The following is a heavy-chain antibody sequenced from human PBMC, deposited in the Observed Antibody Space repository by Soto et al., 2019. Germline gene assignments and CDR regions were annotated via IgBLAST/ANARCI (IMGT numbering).Heavy chain of an antibody. J-gene: IGHJ4*02. V-gene: IGHV1-69*12. CDR1: GGTFSSYA. CDR2: IVPIVDTS. D-gene: IGHD5-12*01. CDR3: VRVVAIPGYPDN. Sequence: QVQLVQSGAAVRQPASSVKVSCKTSGGTFSSYAISWVRQAPGQGLEWMGGIVPIVDTSTYAQKFQGRVTITADESPSTAYVELSSLRSDDTAVYYCVRVVAIPGYPDNWGEGTLVTVSS.